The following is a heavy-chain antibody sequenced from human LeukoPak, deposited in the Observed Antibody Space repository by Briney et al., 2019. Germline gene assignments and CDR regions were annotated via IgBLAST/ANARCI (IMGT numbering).Heavy chain of an antibody. J-gene: IGHJ4*02. CDR1: RFTLSNSD. CDR2: ISGSSSYI. V-gene: IGHV3-21*01. CDR3: VRVRGSNEYDY. D-gene: IGHD6-13*01. Sequence: GGSLRLSCAASRFTLSNSDMNWVRQAPGKGLEWVSSISGSSSYIYYEDSVKGRFTISRDNAKNSVSLQMNNLRAEDTAVYYCVRVRGSNEYDYWGQGILVTVSS.